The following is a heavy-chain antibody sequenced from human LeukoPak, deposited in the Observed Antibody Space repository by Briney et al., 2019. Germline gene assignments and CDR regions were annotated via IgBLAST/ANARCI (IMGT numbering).Heavy chain of an antibody. D-gene: IGHD6-25*01. CDR3: AREGQQRPHDY. Sequence: SETLSLTCTVSGGSISGYYWSWVRQPAGMGLEWIGRISTSGSTHYSPSLKSRVTMSVDTSRNQFSLNLSSVAAADTAVYYCAREGQQRPHDYWGRGTLVTVSA. CDR2: ISTSGST. V-gene: IGHV4-4*07. J-gene: IGHJ4*01. CDR1: GGSISGYY.